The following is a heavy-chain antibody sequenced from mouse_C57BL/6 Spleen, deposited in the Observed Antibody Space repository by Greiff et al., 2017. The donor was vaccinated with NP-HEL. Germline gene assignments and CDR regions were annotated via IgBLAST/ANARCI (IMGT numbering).Heavy chain of an antibody. J-gene: IGHJ1*03. V-gene: IGHV1-52*01. CDR3: ARDGNYLDV. Sequence: QVQLQQSGAELVRPGSSVKLSCKASGYTFTSYWMHWVKQRPIQGLEWIGNIDPSDSETHYDQKFKDKATLTVDKSSSTAYMQLSSLTSEDSAVYYCARDGNYLDVWGTGTTVTVSS. CDR2: IDPSDSET. CDR1: GYTFTSYW. D-gene: IGHD2-1*01.